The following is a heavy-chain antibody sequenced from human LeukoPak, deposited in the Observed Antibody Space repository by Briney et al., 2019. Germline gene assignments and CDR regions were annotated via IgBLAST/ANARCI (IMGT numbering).Heavy chain of an antibody. D-gene: IGHD2-2*01. CDR1: GGSISSSSYY. CDR3: ARRTVPAATVYYYYMDV. Sequence: SETLSLTCTVSGGSISSSSYYWGWIRQPPGKGLEWIGSIYYSGSTYYNPSLKSRVTISVDTSKNQFSLKLSSVTAADTAVYYCARRTVPAATVYYYYMDVWGKGTTVTISS. CDR2: IYYSGST. V-gene: IGHV4-39*01. J-gene: IGHJ6*03.